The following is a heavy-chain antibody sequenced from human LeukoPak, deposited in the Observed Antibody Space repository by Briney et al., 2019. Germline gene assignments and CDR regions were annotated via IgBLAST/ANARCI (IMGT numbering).Heavy chain of an antibody. V-gene: IGHV3-30*04. CDR1: GFTFRSYA. Sequence: PGRSLRLSCAASGFTFRSYAMHWVRQAPGKGLEWVAVISYDGSNKYYGDSVKGRFTISRDNSKNTLYLQMNSLRAEDTAVYYCARAEYSSGWYTHQSHFDYWGQGTLVTVSS. CDR2: ISYDGSNK. CDR3: ARAEYSSGWYTHQSHFDY. J-gene: IGHJ4*02. D-gene: IGHD6-19*01.